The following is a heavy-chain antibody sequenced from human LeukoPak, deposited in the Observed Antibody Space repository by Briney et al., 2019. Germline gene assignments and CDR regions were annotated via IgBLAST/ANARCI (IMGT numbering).Heavy chain of an antibody. Sequence: SETLSLTCTVSGGSISSYYWSWIRQPPGKGLEWIGYVHYSGSTNYNPSLKSRVTISVDTSKNQFSLKLSSVTAADTAVYYCAVAARGWFDPWGQGTLVTVSS. D-gene: IGHD2-15*01. CDR1: GGSISSYY. CDR3: AVAARGWFDP. J-gene: IGHJ5*02. V-gene: IGHV4-59*01. CDR2: VHYSGST.